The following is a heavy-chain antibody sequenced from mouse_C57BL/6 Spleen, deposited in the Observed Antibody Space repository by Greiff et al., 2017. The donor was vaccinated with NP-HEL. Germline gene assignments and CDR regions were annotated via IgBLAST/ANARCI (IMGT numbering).Heavy chain of an antibody. J-gene: IGHJ2*01. CDR2: IDPSDSYT. Sequence: VQLQQPGAELVMPGASVKLSCKASGYTFTSYWMHWVKQRPGQGLEWIGEIDPSDSYTNYNQKFKGKSTLTVDKSSSTAYMQLSSLTSEDSAVYYCARLHYGSRGYFDYWGQGTTLTVSS. CDR1: GYTFTSYW. V-gene: IGHV1-69*01. CDR3: ARLHYGSRGYFDY. D-gene: IGHD1-1*01.